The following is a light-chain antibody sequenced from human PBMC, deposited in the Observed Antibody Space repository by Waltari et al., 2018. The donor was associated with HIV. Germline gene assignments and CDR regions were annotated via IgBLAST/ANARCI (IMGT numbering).Light chain of an antibody. CDR1: QSHSSSY. CDR3: QQYDSSPFT. V-gene: IGKV3-20*01. Sequence: EIVLTQSPGTLSLSPGARASFSCRASQSHSSSYLALFQQKPGQDPRLLIYGASSRATGIPERFSGTGSGTDFTLTVSRLEPEDFAVYFCQQYDSSPFTFGPGTKVDIK. J-gene: IGKJ3*01. CDR2: GAS.